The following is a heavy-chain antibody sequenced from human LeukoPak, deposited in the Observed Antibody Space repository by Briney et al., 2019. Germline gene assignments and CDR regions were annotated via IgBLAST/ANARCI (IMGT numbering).Heavy chain of an antibody. V-gene: IGHV3-23*01. CDR3: AKLESASGYSDSRNHY. Sequence: GSLRLSCVVSGFTFSTYAMHWVRQAPGKGLEWVSGISGRDGSTYYADSVKGRLTISRDTSKNTVYLQMKSLRVEDTAVYFCAKLESASGYSDSRNHYWGRGSLVTVSS. CDR1: GFTFSTYA. CDR2: ISGRDGST. J-gene: IGHJ4*02. D-gene: IGHD5-12*01.